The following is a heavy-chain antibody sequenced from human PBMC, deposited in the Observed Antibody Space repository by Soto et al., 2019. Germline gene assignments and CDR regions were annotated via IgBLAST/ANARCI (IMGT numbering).Heavy chain of an antibody. D-gene: IGHD5-18*01. V-gene: IGHV4-34*01. CDR3: ARLLSYGPFDY. CDR2: INHSGST. Sequence: SETLSLTCAVYGGSFSVYYWSWIRHPPGKGLEWIGEINHSGSTNYNPSLKSRVTISVDTSKNQFSLKLSSVTAADTAVYYCARLLSYGPFDYWGQGTLVTVSS. CDR1: GGSFSVYY. J-gene: IGHJ4*02.